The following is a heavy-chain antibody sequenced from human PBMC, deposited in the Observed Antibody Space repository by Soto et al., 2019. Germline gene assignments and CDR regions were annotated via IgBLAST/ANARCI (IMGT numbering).Heavy chain of an antibody. CDR2: ISAYNGNT. Sequence: GASVKVSCKASGYTFTSYGISWVRQAPGQGLEWMGWISAYNGNTNYAQKLQGRVTMTTDTSTSTAYMELRSLRSDDTAVYYCARDRLLRPTVTTGYWGQGTLVTVSS. CDR1: GYTFTSYG. V-gene: IGHV1-18*01. CDR3: ARDRLLRPTVTTGY. D-gene: IGHD4-17*01. J-gene: IGHJ4*02.